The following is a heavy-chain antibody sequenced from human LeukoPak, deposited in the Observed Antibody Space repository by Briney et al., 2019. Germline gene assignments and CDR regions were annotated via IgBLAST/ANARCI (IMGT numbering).Heavy chain of an antibody. D-gene: IGHD2-15*01. CDR2: IRYDASNK. CDR3: AKDSSGRYCSGGSCLPDFDY. CDR1: GFTLSSYG. Sequence: GGSLRLSCAASGFTLSSYGMHWVRQAPGKGLEWVAFIRYDASNKYYADSVRGRFTISRDNSKNTLYLQMNSLRAEDTAVYYCAKDSSGRYCSGGSCLPDFDYRGQGTLVTVSS. V-gene: IGHV3-30*02. J-gene: IGHJ4*02.